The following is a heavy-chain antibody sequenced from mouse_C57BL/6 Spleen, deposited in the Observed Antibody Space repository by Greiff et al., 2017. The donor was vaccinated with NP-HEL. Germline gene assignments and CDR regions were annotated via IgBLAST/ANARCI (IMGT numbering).Heavy chain of an antibody. CDR3: ARKGANWVFDY. Sequence: QVQLQQSGAELVRPGSSVKLSCKASGYTFTSYWMHWVKQRPIQGLEWIGNIDPSDSETHYNQKFKDKATLTVDKSSSTAYMQLSSLTSEDSAVYYCARKGANWVFDYWGQGTTLTVSS. V-gene: IGHV1-52*01. J-gene: IGHJ2*01. CDR1: GYTFTSYW. CDR2: IDPSDSET. D-gene: IGHD4-1*01.